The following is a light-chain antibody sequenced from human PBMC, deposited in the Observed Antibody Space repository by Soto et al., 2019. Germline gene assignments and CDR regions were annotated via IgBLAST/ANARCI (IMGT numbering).Light chain of an antibody. Sequence: QSVLTQPASVSGSPGQSITVSCTGTSDDVGTYNYVSWYQQHPGKAPKLIIYDVSYRPSGVSNRFSGSKSGNTASLTISGLQAEDEADYYCSSYTSISTVVFGGGTKLTVL. CDR1: SDDVGTYNY. CDR3: SSYTSISTVV. V-gene: IGLV2-14*03. J-gene: IGLJ2*01. CDR2: DVS.